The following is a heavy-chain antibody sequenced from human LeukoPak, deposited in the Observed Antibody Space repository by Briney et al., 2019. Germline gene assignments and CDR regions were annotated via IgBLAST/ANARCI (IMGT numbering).Heavy chain of an antibody. D-gene: IGHD3-9*01. CDR3: ARKENILTGYYDH. V-gene: IGHV3-21*01. Sequence: GGSLRLSCAASGFTFSSYTMNWVRQAPGKGLEWVSSISSDSNYIYYADAVKGRFTISRDNAWNSLYLQMNSLRAEDTAVYYCARKENILTGYYDHWGQGTLVTVSS. CDR1: GFTFSSYT. CDR2: ISSDSNYI. J-gene: IGHJ5*02.